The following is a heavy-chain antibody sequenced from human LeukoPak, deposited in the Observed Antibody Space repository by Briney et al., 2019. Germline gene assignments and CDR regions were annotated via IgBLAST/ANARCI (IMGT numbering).Heavy chain of an antibody. D-gene: IGHD3-22*01. Sequence: VASVEVSCKASGYTFTSYGISWVRQAPGQGLEWMGWISAYNGNTNYAQKLQGRVTMTTDTSTSTAYMELRSLRSDDTAVYYCARAWWYESSEYGFDIWGQGTMVTVSS. J-gene: IGHJ3*02. V-gene: IGHV1-18*01. CDR3: ARAWWYESSEYGFDI. CDR1: GYTFTSYG. CDR2: ISAYNGNT.